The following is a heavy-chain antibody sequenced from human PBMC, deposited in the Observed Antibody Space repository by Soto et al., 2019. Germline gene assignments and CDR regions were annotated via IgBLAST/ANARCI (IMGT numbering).Heavy chain of an antibody. CDR2: IIPIFGTA. CDR1: GGTFSSYS. D-gene: IGHD6-13*01. V-gene: IGHV1-69*13. CDR3: ARSRIAAAPSWFDP. J-gene: IGHJ5*02. Sequence: ASVKVSCKPSGGTFSSYSMSWGRQAPGQGLEWMGGIIPIFGTANYAQKFQGRVTITADESTSTAYMELSSLRSEDTAVYYCARSRIAAAPSWFDPWGQGTLVTVSS.